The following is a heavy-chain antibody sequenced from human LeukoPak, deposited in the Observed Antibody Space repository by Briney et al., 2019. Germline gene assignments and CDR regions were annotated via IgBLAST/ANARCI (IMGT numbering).Heavy chain of an antibody. Sequence: GSLRLSCAASGFTFSSYSMNWVRQPPGKGLEWIGEINHSGSTNCNPSLKSRVTISVDTSKNQFSLKLSSVTAADTAVYYCASRPGSYIMGYYYYYMDVWGKGTTVTVSS. CDR2: INHSGST. CDR3: ASRPGSYIMGYYYYYMDV. D-gene: IGHD1-26*01. J-gene: IGHJ6*03. V-gene: IGHV4-34*01. CDR1: GFTFSSYS.